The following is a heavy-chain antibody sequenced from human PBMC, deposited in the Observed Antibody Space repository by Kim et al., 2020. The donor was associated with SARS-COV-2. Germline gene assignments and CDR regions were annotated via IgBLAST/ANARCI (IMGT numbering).Heavy chain of an antibody. D-gene: IGHD3-3*01. V-gene: IGHV4-30-2*01. Sequence: SETLSLTCAVSAGSISSGGYSWSWIRQPPGKGLEWIGYIYHSGSTYYNPSLKSRVTISVDRSKNQFSLKLSSVTAADTAVYYCAGGSDYFDYWGQGTLVTVSS. J-gene: IGHJ4*02. CDR3: AGGSDYFDY. CDR1: AGSISSGGYS. CDR2: IYHSGST.